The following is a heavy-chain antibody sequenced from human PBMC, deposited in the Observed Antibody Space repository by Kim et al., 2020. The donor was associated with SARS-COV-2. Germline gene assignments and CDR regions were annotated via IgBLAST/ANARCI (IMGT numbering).Heavy chain of an antibody. CDR3: AKGTADYYNGMDV. J-gene: IGHJ6*02. V-gene: IGHV4-4*07. Sequence: HHSLKSRVTMSVDTSKNQLSLKLTSVTAADTAVYYCAKGTADYYNGMDVWGQGTTVTVSS. D-gene: IGHD2-21*02.